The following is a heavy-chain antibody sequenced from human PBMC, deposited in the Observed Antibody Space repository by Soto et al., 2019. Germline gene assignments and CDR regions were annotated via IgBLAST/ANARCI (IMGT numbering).Heavy chain of an antibody. CDR1: GFTFSSYG. J-gene: IGHJ2*01. V-gene: IGHV3-30*18. CDR2: ISYDGSNK. D-gene: IGHD2-15*01. Sequence: QVQLVESGGGVVQPGRSLRLSCAASGFTFSSYGMHWVRQAPGKGLEWVAVISYDGSNKYYADSVKGRFTISRDNSKNTLYLQMNSLRAEDTAVYYCAKVGGGYCSGCSCARYWYFDLWCRGTLVTVSS. CDR3: AKVGGGYCSGCSCARYWYFDL.